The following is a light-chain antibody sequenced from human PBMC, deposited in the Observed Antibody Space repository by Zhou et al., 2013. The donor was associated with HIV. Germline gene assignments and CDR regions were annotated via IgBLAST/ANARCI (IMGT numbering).Light chain of an antibody. CDR1: QDVSSH. CDR3: QQYYSYPVT. CDR2: AAS. Sequence: AIRMTQSPSSLSASTGDRVTITCRASQDVSSHLAWYQQKPGKAPKLLIYAASTLQSGVPSRFSGSGSGTDFTLTISCLQSEDFATYYCQQYYSYPVTFGQGTKLEIK. V-gene: IGKV1-8*01. J-gene: IGKJ2*01.